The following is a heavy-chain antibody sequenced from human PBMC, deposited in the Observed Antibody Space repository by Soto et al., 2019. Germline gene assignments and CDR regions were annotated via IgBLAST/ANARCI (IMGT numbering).Heavy chain of an antibody. V-gene: IGHV1-18*01. CDR1: GYTFTSYG. CDR3: ARDSEPYSYDPRHSLDY. D-gene: IGHD5-18*01. CDR2: ISGYNGNR. J-gene: IGHJ4*02. Sequence: ASVKVSCKASGYTFTSYGLSWVRQAPGQGLEWVGWISGYNGNRYHAQKFQGRVTMTTDSSTGTALMELRTLRSDDTAVYYCARDSEPYSYDPRHSLDYWGQGTLVTVSS.